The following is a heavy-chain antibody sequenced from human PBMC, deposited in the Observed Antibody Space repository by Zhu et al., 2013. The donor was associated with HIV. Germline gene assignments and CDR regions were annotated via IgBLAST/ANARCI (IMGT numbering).Heavy chain of an antibody. CDR2: INPNTGGT. CDR1: RYTFTDYY. V-gene: IGHV1-2*02. D-gene: IGHD6-19*01. CDR3: ARDFPVAGYFRGMDV. J-gene: IGHJ6*02. Sequence: QVQLVQSGAEVKKPGASVTVSCKASRYTFTDYYIHWVRQAPGQGLEWMGWINPNTGGTNFAQKFQGRVTMTRDTSIRTAYMGLRSLRSDDTAVYYCARDFPVAGYFRGMDVWGQGTTGHRL.